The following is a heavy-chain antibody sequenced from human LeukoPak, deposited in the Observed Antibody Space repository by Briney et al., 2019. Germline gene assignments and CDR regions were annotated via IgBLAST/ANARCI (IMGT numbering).Heavy chain of an antibody. CDR1: GFTVSNNY. Sequence: GGSLRLSCAASGFTVSNNYMSWVRQAPGKGLEWVSVIYSDENTFYADSVKGRFTISRDNSKNTLYLQMNNLRTEDTAVYFCARDGGPNSYYYYGMDVWGQGTTVTVSS. CDR2: IYSDENT. D-gene: IGHD1/OR15-1a*01. CDR3: ARDGGPNSYYYYGMDV. J-gene: IGHJ6*02. V-gene: IGHV3-53*01.